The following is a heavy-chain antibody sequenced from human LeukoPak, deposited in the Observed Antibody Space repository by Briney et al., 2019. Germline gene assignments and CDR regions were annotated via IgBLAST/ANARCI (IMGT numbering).Heavy chain of an antibody. D-gene: IGHD5-18*01. CDR2: IRSKANSYAT. CDR1: GFTFSGSA. V-gene: IGHV3-73*01. J-gene: IGHJ4*02. Sequence: GGSLRLSCAASGFTFSGSAMHWVRQASGKGLEWVGRIRSKANSYATAYAASVKGRFTISRDDSKNTAYLQMNSLKTEDTAVYYCTRHQGRDTARDRFFDYGGQETLVTVPS. CDR3: TRHQGRDTARDRFFDY.